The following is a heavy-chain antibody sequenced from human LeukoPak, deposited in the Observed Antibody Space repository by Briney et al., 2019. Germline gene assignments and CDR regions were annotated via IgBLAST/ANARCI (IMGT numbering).Heavy chain of an antibody. CDR1: GFTFSHFW. CDR3: AREDGYCSGGNCYSYFDS. V-gene: IGHV3-7*01. CDR2: IKKTGSET. J-gene: IGHJ4*02. Sequence: GGSLRLSCAASGFTFSHFWMSWVRQAPGKGLEWVAYIKKTGSETYYVDSVKGRFTITRDNTRDSLFLQMYSLRAEDTAVYFCAREDGYCSGGNCYSYFDSWGQGTLVTVSS. D-gene: IGHD2-15*01.